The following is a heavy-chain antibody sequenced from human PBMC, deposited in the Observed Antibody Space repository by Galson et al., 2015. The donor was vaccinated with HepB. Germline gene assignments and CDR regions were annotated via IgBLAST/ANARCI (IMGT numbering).Heavy chain of an antibody. D-gene: IGHD5-12*01. J-gene: IGHJ4*02. CDR1: GGSISSGGYY. CDR2: IYYGGST. V-gene: IGHV4-31*03. Sequence: TLSLTCTVSGGSISSGGYYWSWIRQHPGKGLEWIGYIYYGGSTYYNPSLKSRVTISVDTSKNQFSLKLSSVTAADTAVYYCARADNVDIVATDWAPKPIFDYWGQGTLVTVSS. CDR3: ARADNVDIVATDWAPKPIFDY.